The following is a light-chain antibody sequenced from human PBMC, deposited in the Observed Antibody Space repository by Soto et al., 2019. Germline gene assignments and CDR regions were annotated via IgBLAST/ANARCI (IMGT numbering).Light chain of an antibody. Sequence: EIVLTQSPDTLSLSPGERATLSCRASQSVRSSLAWYQQKPGQAPRLLIYDASNRATGIPARFSGSGSGTAFTLTISCLEPEDFAVYYCQQRSNWPPEVTFGPGTKVDIK. V-gene: IGKV3-11*01. CDR2: DAS. CDR3: QQRSNWPPEVT. CDR1: QSVRSS. J-gene: IGKJ3*01.